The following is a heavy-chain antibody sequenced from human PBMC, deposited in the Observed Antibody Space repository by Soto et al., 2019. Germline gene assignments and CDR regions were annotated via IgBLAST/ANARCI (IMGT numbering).Heavy chain of an antibody. CDR3: ARLGAQEIDP. J-gene: IGHJ5*02. Sequence: PSETLSLTCAVSGGSISSSGYSWSWVRQPPGKGLEWIGYIYNSGSTYYNPSLKSRVTISVDTSKNQFSLKLSSVTAADTAVYYCARLGAQEIDPWGQGTLVTVSS. CDR2: IYNSGST. V-gene: IGHV4-30-2*02. CDR1: GGSISSSGYS. D-gene: IGHD2-21*01.